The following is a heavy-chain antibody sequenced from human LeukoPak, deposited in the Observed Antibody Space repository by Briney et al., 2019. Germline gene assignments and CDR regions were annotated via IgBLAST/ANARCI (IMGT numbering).Heavy chain of an antibody. CDR3: ASSPDDYGDYAAGNWFDP. J-gene: IGHJ5*02. V-gene: IGHV4-39*01. D-gene: IGHD4-17*01. CDR2: IYDSGRT. Sequence: SEILSLTCTVSGGSISSSNYYWGWIRQPPGKGLEWIGSIYDSGRTYYNPSLKSRVTISVDTSKNQFSLKLSSVTAADTAVYYCASSPDDYGDYAAGNWFDPWGQGTLVTVSS. CDR1: GGSISSSNYY.